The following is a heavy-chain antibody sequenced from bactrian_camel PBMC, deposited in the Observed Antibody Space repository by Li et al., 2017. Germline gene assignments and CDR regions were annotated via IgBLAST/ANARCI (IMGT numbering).Heavy chain of an antibody. D-gene: IGHD2*01. V-gene: IGHV3S55*01. Sequence: QVQLVESGGGSVQAGGSLTLTCTASGITFREPDMGWYRQAAGKECELVSTIVYGGKPYYSDSVKGRFTASLDSASNTASLQMNNLRPEDTALYYCAAGWKGGSCDYRYKGQGTQVTVS. J-gene: IGHJ4*01. CDR1: GITFREPD. CDR2: IVYGGKP.